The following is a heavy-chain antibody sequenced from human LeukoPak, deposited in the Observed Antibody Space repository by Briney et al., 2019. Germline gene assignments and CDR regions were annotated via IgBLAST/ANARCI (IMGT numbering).Heavy chain of an antibody. CDR2: IYYSGST. CDR1: GGSISSGGYY. CDR3: ARGYGDYYFDY. D-gene: IGHD4-17*01. J-gene: IGHJ4*02. V-gene: IGHV4-31*03. Sequence: TSETLSLTCTVSGGSISSGGYYWSWIRQHPGKGLEWIGYIYYSGSTYYNPSLKSRVTISVDTSKNQFTLKLSSVTAADTAVYYCARGYGDYYFDYWGQGTLVTVSS.